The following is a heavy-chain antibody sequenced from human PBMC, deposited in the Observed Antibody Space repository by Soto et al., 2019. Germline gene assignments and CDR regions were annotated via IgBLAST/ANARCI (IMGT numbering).Heavy chain of an antibody. J-gene: IGHJ6*02. CDR1: GFPFDDYG. D-gene: IGHD1-7*01. CDR3: ARPNYSYYYYYVMDV. Sequence: PGGSLRLSCAASGFPFDDYGMSWVRQAPGKGLEWVSGINWNGGSTGYADSVKGRFTISRDNAKNSLYLQMNSLRAEDTALYYCARPNYSYYYYYVMDVWGQGTTVTVSS. CDR2: INWNGGST. V-gene: IGHV3-20*04.